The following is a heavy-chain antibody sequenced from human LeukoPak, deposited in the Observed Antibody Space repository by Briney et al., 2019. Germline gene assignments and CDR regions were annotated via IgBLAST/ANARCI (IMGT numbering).Heavy chain of an antibody. CDR1: GFTFSSYA. J-gene: IGHJ6*02. CDR2: ISGSGGST. D-gene: IGHD3-3*01. Sequence: GGSLRPSCAASGFTFSSYAMSWVRQAPGKGLEWVSAISGSGGSTYYADSVKGRFTISRDNSKNTLYLQMNSLRAEDTAVYYCAKDYVGATIFGVVITLDVWGQGTTVTVSS. CDR3: AKDYVGATIFGVVITLDV. V-gene: IGHV3-23*01.